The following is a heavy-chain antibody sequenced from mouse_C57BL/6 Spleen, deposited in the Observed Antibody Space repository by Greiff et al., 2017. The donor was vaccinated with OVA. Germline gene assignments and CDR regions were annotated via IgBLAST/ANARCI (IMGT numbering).Heavy chain of an antibody. V-gene: IGHV1-42*01. D-gene: IGHD2-4*01. CDR3: ARSYDYDVWYFDV. CDR2: INPSTGGT. Sequence: EVQLVESGPELVKPGASVKISCKASGYSFTGYYMNWVKQSPEKSLEWIGEINPSTGGTTYNQKFKAKATLTVDKSSSTAYMQLKSLTSEDSAVYYCARSYDYDVWYFDVWGTGTTVTVSS. J-gene: IGHJ1*03. CDR1: GYSFTGYY.